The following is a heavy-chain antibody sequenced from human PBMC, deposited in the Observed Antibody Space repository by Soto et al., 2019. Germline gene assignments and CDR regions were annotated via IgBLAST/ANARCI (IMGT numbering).Heavy chain of an antibody. D-gene: IGHD6-6*01. CDR1: VDSVASNSAA. J-gene: IGHJ6*02. CDR2: TYYRSKWYN. CDR3: ARSPGSSGYYYCYGMDF. Sequence: SQTLSLTCAISVDSVASNSAAWNWIRQSPSRGLEWMGRTYYRSKWYNDYAVSVKSRITINPDTSKNQFSLQLNSVTPEDTAVYYFARSPGSSGYYYCYGMDFWGQGTTVTVS. V-gene: IGHV6-1*01.